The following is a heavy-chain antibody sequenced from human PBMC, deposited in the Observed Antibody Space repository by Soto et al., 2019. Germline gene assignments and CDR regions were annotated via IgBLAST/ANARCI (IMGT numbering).Heavy chain of an antibody. J-gene: IGHJ6*02. CDR1: GGTFSSYA. V-gene: IGHV1-18*01. D-gene: IGHD3-10*01. Sequence: ASVKVSCKASGGTFSSYAISWVRQAPGQGLEWMGWISAYNGNTNYAQKLQGRVTMTTDTSTSTAYMELRSLRSDDTAVYYCARAPAFYGSGSYYPYYYYGMDVWGQGTTVTV. CDR2: ISAYNGNT. CDR3: ARAPAFYGSGSYYPYYYYGMDV.